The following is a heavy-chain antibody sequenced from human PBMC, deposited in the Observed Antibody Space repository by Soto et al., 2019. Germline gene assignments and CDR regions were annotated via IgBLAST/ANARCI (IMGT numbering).Heavy chain of an antibody. CDR3: VRIRYQLPSSVLWLDP. CDR2: INHVGGT. Sequence: SETMSLSCAVYGGFLSESYWSWIRQPPGKGLEWIGEINHVGGTNYNPSLKSRVTMSVDTSQNQFSLRLISVTAADTAMYFCVRIRYQLPSSVLWLDPWGQGTPVTVSS. J-gene: IGHJ5*02. CDR1: GGFLSESY. D-gene: IGHD3-16*01. V-gene: IGHV4-34*01.